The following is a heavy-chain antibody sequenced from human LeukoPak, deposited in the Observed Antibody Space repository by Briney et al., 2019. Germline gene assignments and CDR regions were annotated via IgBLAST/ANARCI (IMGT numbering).Heavy chain of an antibody. D-gene: IGHD4-17*01. V-gene: IGHV1-24*01. J-gene: IGHJ4*02. CDR3: AKSHGDYGLLDY. CDR2: FDPEDGEP. CDR1: GYSLTDLS. Sequence: ASVKVSYKVSGYSLTDLSLHWVRQAPGKGLEWMGGFDPEDGEPIYAQKFQGRLSMTEDTSKDTGYMELRTLRSEDTALYYCAKSHGDYGLLDYWGQGTLVTVPS.